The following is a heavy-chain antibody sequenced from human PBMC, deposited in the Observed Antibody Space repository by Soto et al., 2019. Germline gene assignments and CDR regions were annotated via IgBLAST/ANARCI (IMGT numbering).Heavy chain of an antibody. Sequence: EVQLVESGGGLVKPGGSLRLSCAASGFTFSSYSMNWVRQAPGKGLEWVSSISSSSSYIYYADSVKGRFTISRDNAKNSLYLQMNSLRAEDTAVYYCARDRPPYYDFWSGYYELPSYYYYYYGMDVWGQGTTVTVSS. V-gene: IGHV3-21*01. CDR2: ISSSSSYI. D-gene: IGHD3-3*01. CDR3: ARDRPPYYDFWSGYYELPSYYYYYYGMDV. CDR1: GFTFSSYS. J-gene: IGHJ6*02.